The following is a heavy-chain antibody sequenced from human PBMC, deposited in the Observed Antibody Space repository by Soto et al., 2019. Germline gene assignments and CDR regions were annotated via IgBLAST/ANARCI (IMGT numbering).Heavy chain of an antibody. D-gene: IGHD3-9*01. Sequence: SETLSLTCAVYGETFSGYFWSWIRQPPGKGLEWIGEINDSGSANYNPSLKSRVTISVDTSKNQLSLKLTSVTAADTAAYYCARRITIMPIDYWGRGTLVTVSS. V-gene: IGHV4-34*01. CDR1: GETFSGYF. CDR2: INDSGSA. CDR3: ARRITIMPIDY. J-gene: IGHJ4*02.